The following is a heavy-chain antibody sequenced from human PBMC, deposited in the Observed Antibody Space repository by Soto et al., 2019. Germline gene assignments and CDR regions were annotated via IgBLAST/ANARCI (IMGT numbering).Heavy chain of an antibody. Sequence: SETLSLTCTVSGGSVSSGSYYWSWIRQPPGKGLEWIGYIYYSGSTNYNPSLKSRVTISVDTSKNQFSLKLSSVTAADTAVYYCARALSDTAMVSPYYYGMDVWGQGTTVTVSS. CDR2: IYYSGST. CDR3: ARALSDTAMVSPYYYGMDV. J-gene: IGHJ6*02. V-gene: IGHV4-61*01. CDR1: GGSVSSGSYY. D-gene: IGHD5-18*01.